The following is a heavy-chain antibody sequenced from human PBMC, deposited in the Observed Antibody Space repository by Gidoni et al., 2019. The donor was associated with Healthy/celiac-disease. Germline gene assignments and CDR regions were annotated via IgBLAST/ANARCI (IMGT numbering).Heavy chain of an antibody. D-gene: IGHD3-22*01. V-gene: IGHV2-5*02. Sequence: QITLKESGPTLVKHTQTLTLTCTSSGFSLSTSGVGVGWIRQPPGKALEWLALIYWDDDKRYSASLKSRLTITKDTSKNQVVLTMTNMDPVDTATYYCAHIYYDSSGVDYWGQGTLVTVSS. CDR3: AHIYYDSSGVDY. CDR2: IYWDDDK. J-gene: IGHJ4*02. CDR1: GFSLSTSGVG.